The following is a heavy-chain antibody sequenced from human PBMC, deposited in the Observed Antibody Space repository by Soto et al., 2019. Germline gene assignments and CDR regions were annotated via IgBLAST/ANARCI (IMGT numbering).Heavy chain of an antibody. Sequence: SLRLSCAASGFTFSSYAMSWVRQAPGKGLEWVSAISGSGGSTYYADSVKGRFTISRDNSKNTLYLQMNSLRAEDTAVYYCARKGMLDIAVAGTYGYYYYGMDVWGQGTTVTVSS. V-gene: IGHV3-23*01. J-gene: IGHJ6*02. CDR2: ISGSGGST. D-gene: IGHD6-19*01. CDR3: ARKGMLDIAVAGTYGYYYYGMDV. CDR1: GFTFSSYA.